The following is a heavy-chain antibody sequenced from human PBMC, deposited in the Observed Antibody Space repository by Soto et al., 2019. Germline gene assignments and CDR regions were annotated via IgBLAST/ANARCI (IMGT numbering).Heavy chain of an antibody. CDR2: ISAYNGNT. Sequence: ASVKVSCKASGYTFTSYGISWVRQAPGQGLEWMGWISAYNGNTNYAQKLQGRVTMTTDTSTSTAYMELRSLRSDDTAVYYCARFSPHYYDYIWGSYPDYWGQGTLVTVSS. V-gene: IGHV1-18*01. CDR3: ARFSPHYYDYIWGSYPDY. CDR1: GYTFTSYG. D-gene: IGHD3-16*02. J-gene: IGHJ4*02.